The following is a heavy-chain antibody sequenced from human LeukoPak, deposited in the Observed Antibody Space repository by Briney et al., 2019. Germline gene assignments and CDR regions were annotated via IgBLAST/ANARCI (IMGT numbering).Heavy chain of an antibody. CDR1: GASITSGGYY. CDR2: IYTSGST. J-gene: IGHJ4*02. D-gene: IGHD6-19*01. Sequence: SETLSLTCTVSGASITSGGYYWSWIRQPAGKGLEWIGRIYTSGSTNYNPSLKSRVTMSVDTSKNQFSLKLSSVTAADTAVYYCARDGYSSGWYGSEQPFDYWGQGTLVTVSS. CDR3: ARDGYSSGWYGSEQPFDY. V-gene: IGHV4-61*02.